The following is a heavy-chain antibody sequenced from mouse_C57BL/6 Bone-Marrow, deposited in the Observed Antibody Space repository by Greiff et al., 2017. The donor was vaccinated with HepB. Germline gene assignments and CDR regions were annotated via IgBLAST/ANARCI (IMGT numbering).Heavy chain of an antibody. CDR3: ARNSNYYYGSSYGAMDY. CDR2: ISSGGSYT. J-gene: IGHJ4*01. D-gene: IGHD1-1*01. CDR1: GFTFSSYG. Sequence: EVKLVESGGDLVKPGGSLKLSCAASGFTFSSYGMSWVRQTPDKRLEWVATISSGGSYTYYPDSVKGRFTISRDNAKNTLYLQMSSLKSEDTAMYYCARNSNYYYGSSYGAMDYWGQGTSVTVSS. V-gene: IGHV5-6*01.